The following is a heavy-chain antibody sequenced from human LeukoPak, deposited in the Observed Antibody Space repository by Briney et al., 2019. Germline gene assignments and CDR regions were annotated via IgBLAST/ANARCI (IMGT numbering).Heavy chain of an antibody. V-gene: IGHV1-2*02. Sequence: ASVKVSCKASGYTFTGYYMHRVRQAPGQGLEWIGWINPNSGGTNYAQKFQGRVTMTRDTSISTAYMELSRLRSDDTAVYYYAREDIVVVPAADFDPWGQGTLVTVSS. J-gene: IGHJ5*02. D-gene: IGHD2-2*01. CDR1: GYTFTGYY. CDR2: INPNSGGT. CDR3: AREDIVVVPAADFDP.